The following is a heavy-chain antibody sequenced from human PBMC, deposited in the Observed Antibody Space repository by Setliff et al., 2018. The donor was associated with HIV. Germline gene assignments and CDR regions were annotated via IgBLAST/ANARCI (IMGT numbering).Heavy chain of an antibody. V-gene: IGHV4-39*07. CDR3: ARDYIAKDTFHV. CDR2: IFYTGST. J-gene: IGHJ3*01. CDR1: GGSISSDNYY. Sequence: PSETLSLTCIVSGGSISSDNYYWGWVRQPPGKGLEWIGSIFYTGSTDDNPSLRSRVTISIDTTKNQFYLKRSSVTAADTAVYYCARDYIAKDTFHVWGQGTMVTVSS. D-gene: IGHD2-21*01.